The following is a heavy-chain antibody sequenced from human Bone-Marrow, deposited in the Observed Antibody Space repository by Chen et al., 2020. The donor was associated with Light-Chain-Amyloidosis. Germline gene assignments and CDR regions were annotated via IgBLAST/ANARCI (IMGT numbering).Heavy chain of an antibody. CDR3: ARDRWVARHFPGAVDI. D-gene: IGHD2-15*01. J-gene: IGHJ3*02. CDR1: GFSFSNYD. V-gene: IGHV3-48*03. Sequence: EVQLVECGGGLVQPGGSLRLSCVASGFSFSNYDMNWVRQAPGQGLEWVSYISTTGTTIYYADFARGRFTISRDNAKNSLYLQMNSLRAEDTAVYYCARDRWVARHFPGAVDIWAKGQWSPSLQ. CDR2: ISTTGTTI.